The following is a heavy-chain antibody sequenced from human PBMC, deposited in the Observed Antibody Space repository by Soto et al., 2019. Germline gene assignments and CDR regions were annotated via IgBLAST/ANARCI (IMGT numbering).Heavy chain of an antibody. Sequence: QVQLQESGPGLVKPSETLSLTCTVSGGSISSYYWSWIRQPPGKGLEWIGYIYYSGSTNYNPSLKLRVPISVGTSKNQSSLKLSSVTAADTAVYYCARRWGRSFDYWGQGTLVTVSS. CDR1: GGSISSYY. V-gene: IGHV4-59*08. D-gene: IGHD2-15*01. CDR3: ARRWGRSFDY. CDR2: IYYSGST. J-gene: IGHJ4*02.